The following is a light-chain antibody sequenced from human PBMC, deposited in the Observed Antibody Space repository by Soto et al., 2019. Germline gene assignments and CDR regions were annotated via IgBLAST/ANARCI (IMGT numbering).Light chain of an antibody. CDR1: SSDVGGYNY. J-gene: IGLJ1*01. V-gene: IGLV2-14*01. CDR3: SSYTSSTLYV. Sequence: LTQPASVSGSPGQSITISFTGTSSDVGGYNYVSWYQQHPGKAPKLMIYEVSNRPSGVSNRFSGSKSGNTASLTISGLQAEDEADYYCSSYTSSTLYVFGTGTKV. CDR2: EVS.